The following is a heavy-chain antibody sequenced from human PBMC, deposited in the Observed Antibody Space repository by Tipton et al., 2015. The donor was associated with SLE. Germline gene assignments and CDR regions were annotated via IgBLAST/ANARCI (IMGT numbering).Heavy chain of an antibody. CDR3: AKDLGYFGSKTALEY. D-gene: IGHD3-10*01. CDR2: ISWNSDDI. Sequence: SLRLSCAASGFSLDESAMHWVRQAPGKGLEWVSDISWNSDDIHYADSVKGRFTISRDNTKNSLFLQMNSLRAEDTAFYYCAKDLGYFGSKTALEYWGPGTLVTVSS. J-gene: IGHJ4*02. V-gene: IGHV3-9*01. CDR1: GFSLDESA.